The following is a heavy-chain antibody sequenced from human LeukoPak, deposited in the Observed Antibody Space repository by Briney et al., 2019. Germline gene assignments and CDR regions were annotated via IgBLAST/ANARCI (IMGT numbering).Heavy chain of an antibody. CDR1: GGTFSSYA. CDR3: ASLKFSGTFDY. J-gene: IGHJ4*02. D-gene: IGHD2-15*01. V-gene: IGHV1-69*05. Sequence: SVKVSCKASGGTFSSYAITWVRQAPGQGLEWMGGIIPIFGTANYAQKFQGRVTITTDESTSTAYMELSSLRSEDTAVYYCASLKFSGTFDYWGQGTLVTVSS. CDR2: IIPIFGTA.